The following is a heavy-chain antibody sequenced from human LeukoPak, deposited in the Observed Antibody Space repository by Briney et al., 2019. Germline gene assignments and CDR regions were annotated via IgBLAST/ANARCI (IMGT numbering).Heavy chain of an antibody. CDR1: GGSISSYY. D-gene: IGHD1-1*01. Sequence: SETLSLTCTVSGGSISSYYWSWIRHPAGKGLEWIGRIYTSGSTNYNPSLKSRVTMSVDTSKNQFSLKLSSVTAADTAVYYCARREVVERYYFDYWGQGTLVTVSS. CDR3: ARREVVERYYFDY. V-gene: IGHV4-4*07. J-gene: IGHJ4*02. CDR2: IYTSGST.